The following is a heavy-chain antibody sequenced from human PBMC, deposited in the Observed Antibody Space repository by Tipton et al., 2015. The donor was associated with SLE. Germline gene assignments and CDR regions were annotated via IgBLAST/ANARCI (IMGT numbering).Heavy chain of an antibody. CDR2: FYYTGRS. Sequence: TLSLTCTVSGDSIYSSSFYWGWVRQPPGKGLEWVGSFYYTGRSYFNPSLKSRVTISADTSKNQFFLKVNSMTAADTAIYYCARSLGAGFCSGGNCFEPLDYWGQGILVTVSS. D-gene: IGHD2-15*01. J-gene: IGHJ4*02. CDR1: GDSIYSSSFY. CDR3: ARSLGAGFCSGGNCFEPLDY. V-gene: IGHV4-39*07.